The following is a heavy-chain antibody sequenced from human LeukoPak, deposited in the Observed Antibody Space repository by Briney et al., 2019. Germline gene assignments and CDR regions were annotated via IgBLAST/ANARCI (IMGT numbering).Heavy chain of an antibody. D-gene: IGHD5-18*01. CDR1: GFTFNTYA. CDR2: ISGNGAKT. CDR3: AKDFGYSYGWVDH. V-gene: IGHV3-23*01. J-gene: IGHJ4*02. Sequence: GGSLRLSCAASGFTFNTYAMSWVRQAPGKGLEWVSTISGNGAKTYSAGSVKGRFTISRDNSKNTLYLQMNSLRAEDTALYYCAKDFGYSYGWVDHWGQGILVTVSS.